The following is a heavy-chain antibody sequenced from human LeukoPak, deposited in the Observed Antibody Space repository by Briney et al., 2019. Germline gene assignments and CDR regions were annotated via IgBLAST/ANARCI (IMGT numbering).Heavy chain of an antibody. CDR1: GGSISSGGYY. D-gene: IGHD3-16*02. Sequence: PSETLSLTCTVSGGSISSGGYYWSWIRQPPGKGLEWIGYIYHSGSTYYNPSLKSRVTISVDRSKNQFSLKLSSVTAADTAVYYCARAVEAFGGVIGPCEFDYWGQGTLVTVSS. CDR3: ARAVEAFGGVIGPCEFDY. CDR2: IYHSGST. J-gene: IGHJ4*02. V-gene: IGHV4-30-2*01.